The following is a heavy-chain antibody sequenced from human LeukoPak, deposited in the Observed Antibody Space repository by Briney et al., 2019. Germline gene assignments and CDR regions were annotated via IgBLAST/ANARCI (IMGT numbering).Heavy chain of an antibody. Sequence: SETLSLTCTVSGGSISSYFWSWIRQPPGKGLEWIGYFYYSGSTFYNPSLKSRVTISVDTSKNQFSLKLSSVTAADTAVYYCARRAAAGNIDYWGQGTLLTVSS. D-gene: IGHD6-13*01. J-gene: IGHJ4*02. CDR2: FYYSGST. CDR1: GGSISSYF. CDR3: ARRAAAGNIDY. V-gene: IGHV4-59*08.